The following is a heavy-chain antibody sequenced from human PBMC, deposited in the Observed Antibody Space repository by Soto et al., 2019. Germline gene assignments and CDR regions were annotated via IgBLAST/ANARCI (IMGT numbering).Heavy chain of an antibody. J-gene: IGHJ3*02. D-gene: IGHD6-19*01. CDR3: AVALLGSSGFHAFDI. V-gene: IGHV3-33*01. CDR1: GFTFSSYG. Sequence: QVQLVESGGGVVQPGRSLRLSCAASGFTFSSYGMHWVRQAPGKGLEWVAVIWYDGSNKYYADSVKGRFTISRDNSKNTLDLQMNSLRAEDTAVYYCAVALLGSSGFHAFDIWGQGTMVTVSS. CDR2: IWYDGSNK.